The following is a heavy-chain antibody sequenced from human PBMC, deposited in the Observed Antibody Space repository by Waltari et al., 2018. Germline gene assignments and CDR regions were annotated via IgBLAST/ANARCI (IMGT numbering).Heavy chain of an antibody. Sequence: QVQLQQWGAGLLKPSETLSLTCAVYGGSFSGYYWSWIRQPPGKGLEWIGEINHSGSTNYNPSLKSRVTISVDTSKNQFSLKLSSVTAADTAVYCCARRQARLRCFDYWGQGTLVTVSS. CDR3: ARRQARLRCFDY. D-gene: IGHD4-17*01. CDR1: GGSFSGYY. J-gene: IGHJ4*02. CDR2: INHSGST. V-gene: IGHV4-34*01.